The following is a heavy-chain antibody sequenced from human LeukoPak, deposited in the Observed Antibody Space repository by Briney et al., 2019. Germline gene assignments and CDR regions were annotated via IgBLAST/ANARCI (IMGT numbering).Heavy chain of an antibody. CDR3: ARDTPEDYVSGY. CDR1: GYTFTGYG. V-gene: IGHV1-18*01. J-gene: IGHJ4*02. D-gene: IGHD4-17*01. Sequence: GASVKVSCKPSGYTFTGYGISWVRQAPGQGLEWMGWVSTYSGDTDYAQKLQGRVTMTTDTSTSTAYMELRSLRSDDTAVYYCARDTPEDYVSGYWGQGTLVTVSS. CDR2: VSTYSGDT.